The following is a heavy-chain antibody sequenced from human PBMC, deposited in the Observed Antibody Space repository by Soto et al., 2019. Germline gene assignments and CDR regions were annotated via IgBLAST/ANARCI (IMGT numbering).Heavy chain of an antibody. Sequence: PGGSLRLSCAASGFTFSTYVMSGVRQAPGKGPEWVSTIGGGGSSTYYADSVKGRFTISRDNSKNTLYLQMNSLRPEDTAVYYCAKEGALGLYYFDYWGQGTLVTVSS. D-gene: IGHD3-10*01. CDR2: IGGGGSST. J-gene: IGHJ4*02. V-gene: IGHV3-23*01. CDR1: GFTFSTYV. CDR3: AKEGALGLYYFDY.